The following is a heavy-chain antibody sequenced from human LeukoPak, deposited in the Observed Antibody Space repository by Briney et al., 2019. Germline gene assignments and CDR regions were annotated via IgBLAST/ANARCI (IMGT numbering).Heavy chain of an antibody. CDR1: GYTFTGYY. D-gene: IGHD4-17*01. CDR2: INPNSGGT. Sequence: GASVKVSCKASGYTFTGYYMHRVRQAPGQGLEWMGWINPNSGGTNYAQKFQGRVTMTRDTSISTAYMELSRLRSDDTAVYYCARRWDYGDYPLLFDYWGQGTLVTVSS. J-gene: IGHJ4*02. V-gene: IGHV1-2*02. CDR3: ARRWDYGDYPLLFDY.